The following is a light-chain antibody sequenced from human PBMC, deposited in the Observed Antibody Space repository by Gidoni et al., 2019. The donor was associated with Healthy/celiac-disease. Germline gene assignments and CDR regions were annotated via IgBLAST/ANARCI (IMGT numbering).Light chain of an antibody. Sequence: DIVLTQSPDPLAVSVDERATTNCTSSQSVLYNSNGENYLAWYQQRPGQPPKRLIYWASTRESGVPDRFSGSGSGTDFTLTISSLQAEDVAVYYCQQCYITPFTFGQGTKLEIK. V-gene: IGKV4-1*01. CDR3: QQCYITPFT. CDR2: WAS. CDR1: QSVLYNSNGENY. J-gene: IGKJ2*01.